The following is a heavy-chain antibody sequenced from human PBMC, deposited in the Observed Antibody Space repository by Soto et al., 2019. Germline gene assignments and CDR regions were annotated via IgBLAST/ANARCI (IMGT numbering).Heavy chain of an antibody. V-gene: IGHV1-46*01. Sequence: GASVKVSCKASGYTLTNYYIHWVLQAPGQRLEWMGIINPSGGSTSYAQKFQGRVTMTRDTSTSTVYMELSSLRFEDTAVYYCARDGEGPSKSTTVSGTADSGIDALGQGNTLTVSS. J-gene: IGHJ6*02. CDR2: INPSGGST. CDR1: GYTLTNYY. CDR3: ARDGEGPSKSTTVSGTADSGIDA. D-gene: IGHD6-13*01.